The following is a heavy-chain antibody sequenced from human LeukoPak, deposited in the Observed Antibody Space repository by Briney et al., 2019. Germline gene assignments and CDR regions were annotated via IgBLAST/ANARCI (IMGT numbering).Heavy chain of an antibody. CDR1: GGSFGGCY. V-gene: IGHV4-34*01. D-gene: IGHD3-22*01. J-gene: IGHJ3*02. CDR3: ARGGPYYYDSSGYYYGDAFDI. Sequence: SETLSLTCAVYGGSFGGCYWSWIRQPPGKGLEWIGEINHSGSTNYNPSLKSRVTISVDTSKNQFSLKLSSVTAADTAVYYCARGGPYYYDSSGYYYGDAFDIWGQGTMVTVSS. CDR2: INHSGST.